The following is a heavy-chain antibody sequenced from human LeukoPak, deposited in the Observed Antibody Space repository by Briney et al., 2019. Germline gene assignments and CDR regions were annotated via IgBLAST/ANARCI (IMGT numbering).Heavy chain of an antibody. J-gene: IGHJ3*02. V-gene: IGHV3-49*04. D-gene: IGHD3-22*01. Sequence: GGSLRLSCTASGFTFGDYAMSWVRQAPGKGLEWVGFIRSKAYGGTTEYAASVKSRFTISGDDSKSIAYLQMNSLKTEDTAVYYCTPHYYDSSGYYVDAFDIWGQGTMVTVSS. CDR2: IRSKAYGGTT. CDR3: TPHYYDSSGYYVDAFDI. CDR1: GFTFGDYA.